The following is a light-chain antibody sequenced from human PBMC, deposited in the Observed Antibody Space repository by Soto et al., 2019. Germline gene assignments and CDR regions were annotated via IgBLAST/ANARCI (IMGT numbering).Light chain of an antibody. CDR2: EGD. CDR1: SSDIGNHNL. J-gene: IGLJ3*02. Sequence: QSALTQPASVSGSPGQSITISCTGTSSDIGNHNLVSWYQQHPGEAPKLILFEGDQRPSGVSQRFSASKSDNTASLIISGLQAEDEAEYYCYSYAGRSNWVFGGGTQLTVL. CDR3: YSYAGRSNWV. V-gene: IGLV2-23*01.